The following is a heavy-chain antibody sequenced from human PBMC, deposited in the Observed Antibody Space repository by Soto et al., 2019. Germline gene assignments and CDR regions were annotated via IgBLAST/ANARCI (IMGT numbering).Heavy chain of an antibody. Sequence: EVQLVESGGGLVQPGGSLRLSCAASGFTVNSNYMGWVRQAPGKGLEWVSVIYSGGTTYYADSVKGRFTISRHNSEDTLYLQMNSLKTEDTAVYYCARAAWGLWFGYMDVWGKGTTVTVSS. CDR3: ARAAWGLWFGYMDV. CDR1: GFTVNSNY. V-gene: IGHV3-53*04. J-gene: IGHJ6*03. CDR2: IYSGGTT. D-gene: IGHD3-10*01.